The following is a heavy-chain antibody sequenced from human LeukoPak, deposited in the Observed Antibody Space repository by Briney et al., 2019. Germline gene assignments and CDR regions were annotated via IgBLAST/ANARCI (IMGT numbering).Heavy chain of an antibody. CDR1: GFTFSTYA. CDR2: ISYDGTNK. Sequence: GGSLRLSCAASGFTFSTYAMHWVRQAPGKGLEWVAFISYDGTNKYYADSVKGRFTISRDNSKNTVYLQMNSMRDGDTAVYYCARDGGNGYTSSSIWGIEYWGQGTLVTVSS. CDR3: ARDGGNGYTSSSIWGIEY. J-gene: IGHJ4*02. V-gene: IGHV3-30*04. D-gene: IGHD6-13*01.